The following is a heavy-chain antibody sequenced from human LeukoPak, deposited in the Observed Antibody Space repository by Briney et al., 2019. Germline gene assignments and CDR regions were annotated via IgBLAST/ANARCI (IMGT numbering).Heavy chain of an antibody. D-gene: IGHD6-19*01. Sequence: SVKVSCKASGGTFSSYTISWVRQAPGQGLEWMGGLIPISDTPKYAQKFQGRLTISTDESTSTAYMELSSLTSKDTAVYYCARSLAVAVAGVGHDYWGQGTLVTVSS. V-gene: IGHV1-69*05. CDR3: ARSLAVAVAGVGHDY. J-gene: IGHJ4*02. CDR1: GGTFSSYT. CDR2: LIPISDTP.